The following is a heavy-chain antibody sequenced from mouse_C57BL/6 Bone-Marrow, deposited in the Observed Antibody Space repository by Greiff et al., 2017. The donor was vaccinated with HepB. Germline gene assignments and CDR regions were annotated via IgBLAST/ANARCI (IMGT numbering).Heavy chain of an antibody. CDR2: IDPSDSYT. D-gene: IGHD3-1*01. CDR3: ARPYRAHFDY. J-gene: IGHJ2*01. Sequence: QVQLQQPGAELVRPGTSVKLSCKASGYTFTSYWMHWVKQRPGQGLEWIGVIDPSDSYTNYNQKFKGKATLTVDTSSSTAYMQLSSLTSEDSAVYYCARPYRAHFDYWGQGTTLTVSS. V-gene: IGHV1-59*01. CDR1: GYTFTSYW.